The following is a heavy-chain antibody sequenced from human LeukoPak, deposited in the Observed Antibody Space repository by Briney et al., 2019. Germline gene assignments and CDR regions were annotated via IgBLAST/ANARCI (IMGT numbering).Heavy chain of an antibody. V-gene: IGHV3-30*18. CDR1: GFTFSSYG. Sequence: GGSLRLSCAASGFTFSSYGMHWVRQAPGKGLEWVAVISYDGSNKYYADSVKGRFTIPRDNSKNTLYLQMNSLRAEDTAVYYCAKDISCCLFDIWGQGTMVTVSS. D-gene: IGHD2-2*01. J-gene: IGHJ3*02. CDR3: AKDISCCLFDI. CDR2: ISYDGSNK.